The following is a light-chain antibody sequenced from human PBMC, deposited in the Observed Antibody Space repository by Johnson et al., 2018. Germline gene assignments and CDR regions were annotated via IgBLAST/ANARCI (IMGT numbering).Light chain of an antibody. CDR3: GTWDSSLLAGTC. J-gene: IGLJ1*01. Sequence: QSVLTQPPSVSAAPGQKVTISCSGSSSNIGNNYVSWYQQLPGTAPKLLIYENNKRPSGIPDRFSGSKSGTSATLGITGLQTGDEADYYCGTWDSSLLAGTCFGTGTKGTVL. CDR2: ENN. CDR1: SSNIGNNY. V-gene: IGLV1-51*02.